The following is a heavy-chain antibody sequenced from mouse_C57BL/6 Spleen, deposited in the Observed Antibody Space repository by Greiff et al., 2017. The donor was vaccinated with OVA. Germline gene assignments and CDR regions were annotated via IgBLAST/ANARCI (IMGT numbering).Heavy chain of an antibody. J-gene: IGHJ1*03. CDR1: GYTFTSYG. CDR2: IYPRSGNT. V-gene: IGHV1-81*01. D-gene: IGHD1-1*01. Sequence: VHLVESGAELARPGASVKLSCKASGYTFTSYGISWVKQRTGQGLEWIGEIYPRSGNTYYNEKFKGKATLTADKSSSTAYMELRSLTSEDSAVYFCARPTTVVEGLHWYFDVWGTGTTGTVSS. CDR3: ARPTTVVEGLHWYFDV.